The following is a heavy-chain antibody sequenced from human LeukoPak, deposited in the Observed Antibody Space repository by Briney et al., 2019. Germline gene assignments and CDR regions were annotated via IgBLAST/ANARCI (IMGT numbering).Heavy chain of an antibody. V-gene: IGHV4-34*01. CDR2: INHSGST. CDR1: GGSISSYY. Sequence: PSETLSLTCTVSGGSISSYYWSWIRQPPGKGLEWIGEINHSGSTNYNPSLKSRVTISVDTSKNQFSLKLSSVTAADTAVYYCARTLTAARLNWFDPWGQGTLVTVSS. J-gene: IGHJ5*02. CDR3: ARTLTAARLNWFDP. D-gene: IGHD6-6*01.